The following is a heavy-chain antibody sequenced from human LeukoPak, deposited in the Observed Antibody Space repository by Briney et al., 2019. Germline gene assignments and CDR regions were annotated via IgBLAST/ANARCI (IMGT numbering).Heavy chain of an antibody. CDR3: ARDRVASPWYYFDS. Sequence: PSGTLSLTCAVSGDSISSSNWWSWARQPPGKGLEWLGEIYHRGNIDYNPSFKSRITISIDKSKNQFSLKLSSVTAADTAVYYCARDRVASPWYYFDSWGQGTLVTVSS. CDR2: IYHRGNI. V-gene: IGHV4-4*02. D-gene: IGHD3-3*02. J-gene: IGHJ4*02. CDR1: GDSISSSNW.